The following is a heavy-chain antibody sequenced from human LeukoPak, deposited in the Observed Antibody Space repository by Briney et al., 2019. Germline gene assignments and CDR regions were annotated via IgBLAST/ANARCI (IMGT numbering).Heavy chain of an antibody. V-gene: IGHV4-31*03. D-gene: IGHD5-18*01. CDR1: GGSISSGGYY. CDR3: ARTYGYGLDP. J-gene: IGHJ5*02. Sequence: SETLSLTCTVSGGSISSGGYYWGWIRQHPGKGLEWIGYIYYSGSTYYNPSLKSRVTISVDTSKNQFSLKLSSVTAADTAVYYCARTYGYGLDPWGQGTLVTVSS. CDR2: IYYSGST.